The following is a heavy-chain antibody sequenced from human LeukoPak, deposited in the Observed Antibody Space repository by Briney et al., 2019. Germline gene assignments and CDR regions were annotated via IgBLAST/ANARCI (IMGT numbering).Heavy chain of an antibody. CDR1: GGSFSGYY. CDR2: INHNGST. CDR3: ARKENVYYYFDY. Sequence: SETLSLTCAVYGGSFSGYYWSWIRQPPGKGLEWIGEINHNGSTNYNPSLQSRVTMSVDTSKNQFSLKLSSVTAVDTAVYYCARKENVYYYFDYWGQGTLVTVSS. D-gene: IGHD3-10*01. J-gene: IGHJ4*02. V-gene: IGHV4-34*01.